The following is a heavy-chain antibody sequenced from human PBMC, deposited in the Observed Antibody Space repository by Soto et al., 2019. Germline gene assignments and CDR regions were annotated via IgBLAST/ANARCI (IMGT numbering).Heavy chain of an antibody. CDR1: GGLVSGGFS. V-gene: IGHV4-30-2*06. CDR3: ARGAQLAFDWFDP. D-gene: IGHD1-1*01. CDR2: VYYGGKT. Sequence: QLHLQESGSRLVKPSQTLSLTCSVSGGLVSGGFSWNWIRQSPGKGLEWIGFVYYGGKTHFNPSLESRVTMSIDASKNQFTLILTSVAAADTAVYFCARGAQLAFDWFDPWGQGILVTVSS. J-gene: IGHJ5*02.